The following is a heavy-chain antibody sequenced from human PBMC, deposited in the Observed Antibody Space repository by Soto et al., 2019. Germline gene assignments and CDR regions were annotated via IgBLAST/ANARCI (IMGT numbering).Heavy chain of an antibody. J-gene: IGHJ4*02. CDR3: ARDGLTFGGD. CDR2: ISSSSAYI. CDR1: GFTFGSFT. Sequence: EVHLVEAGGGLVKPGESLTLSCAASGFTFGSFTLNWVRQAPGKGLEWVSSISSSSAYIYFAESVKGRFTISRDNDRSKLYLQMYSLRLDDTAVYFCARDGLTFGGDWGQGTLVAVSS. D-gene: IGHD3-16*01. V-gene: IGHV3-21*06.